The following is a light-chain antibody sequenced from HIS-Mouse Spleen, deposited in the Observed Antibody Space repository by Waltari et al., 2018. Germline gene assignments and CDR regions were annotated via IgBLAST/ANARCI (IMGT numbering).Light chain of an antibody. V-gene: IGLV3-10*01. CDR3: YSTDSSGNHRV. CDR1: ALPKKY. CDR2: EDS. Sequence: SYQLTQPPSVSLSPGQTARITCPGAALPKKYAYWYQQKSGQAPVLVIYEDSKRPPGIPERFSGSSSGTMATLTISGAQVEDEADYYCYSTDSSGNHRVFGGGTKLTVL. J-gene: IGLJ2*01.